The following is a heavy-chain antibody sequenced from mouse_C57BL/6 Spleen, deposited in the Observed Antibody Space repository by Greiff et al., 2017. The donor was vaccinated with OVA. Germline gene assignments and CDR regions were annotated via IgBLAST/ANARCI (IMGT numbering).Heavy chain of an antibody. CDR3: AREGTGTPFDY. J-gene: IGHJ2*01. V-gene: IGHV3-6*01. Sequence: EVHLVESGPGLVKPSQSLSLTCSVTGYSITSGYYWNWIRQFPGNKLEWMGYISYDGSNNYNPSLKNRISITRDTSKNQFFLKLNSVTTEDTATYYCAREGTGTPFDYWGQGTTLTVSS. CDR2: ISYDGSN. CDR1: GYSITSGYY. D-gene: IGHD4-1*01.